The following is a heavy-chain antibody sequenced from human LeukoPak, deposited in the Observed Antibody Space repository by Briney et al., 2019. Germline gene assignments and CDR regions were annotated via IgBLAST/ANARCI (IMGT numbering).Heavy chain of an antibody. CDR2: IYYSGST. J-gene: IGHJ4*02. CDR3: ARKYYDFWSGAYYFDY. Sequence: SETLSLTCIVSGGSINVGDYFWSWLRQPPGKGLEWIGYIYYSGSTYYNPSLKSRVTISVDTSKNQFSLKLSSVTAADTAVYYCARKYYDFWSGAYYFDYWGQGTLVTVSS. V-gene: IGHV4-30-4*01. CDR1: GGSINVGDYF. D-gene: IGHD3-3*01.